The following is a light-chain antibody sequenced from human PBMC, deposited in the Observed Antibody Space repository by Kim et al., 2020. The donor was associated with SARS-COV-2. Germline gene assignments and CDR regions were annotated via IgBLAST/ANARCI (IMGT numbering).Light chain of an antibody. CDR2: GKN. CDR3: NSRDSNDNVV. CDR1: SLRSYY. J-gene: IGLJ2*01. Sequence: SSELTQDPAVSVALGQTVRITCQGDSLRSYYATWYQQKPGQAPILVIYGKNNRPSGIPDRFSGSSSGNTASLTITGTQAGDEAESYCNSRDSNDNVVFGG. V-gene: IGLV3-19*01.